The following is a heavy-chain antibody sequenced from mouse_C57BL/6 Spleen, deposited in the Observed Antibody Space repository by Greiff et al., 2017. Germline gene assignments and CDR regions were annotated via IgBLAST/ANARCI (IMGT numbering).Heavy chain of an antibody. V-gene: IGHV1-20*01. CDR2: INPYNGDT. J-gene: IGHJ3*01. D-gene: IGHD2-4*01. CDR3: ARNYDYGENWFAY. Sequence: EVQLVESGPELVKPGDSVKISCKASGYSFTGYFMNWVMQSHGKSLEWIGRINPYNGDTFYNQKFKGKATLTVDKSSSTAHMELRSLTSEDSAVYYCARNYDYGENWFAYWGQGTLVTVSA. CDR1: GYSFTGYF.